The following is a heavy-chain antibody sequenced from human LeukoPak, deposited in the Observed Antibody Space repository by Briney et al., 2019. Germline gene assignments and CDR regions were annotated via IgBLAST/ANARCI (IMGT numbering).Heavy chain of an antibody. Sequence: PGGSLRLSCVASGFSFSVCTMSWVRQAPGKGLEWISAVSASGDKTYYADSVKGRFTVSRDNSKDTLYLHMNSLRAEDTALYYCARDIHDSSGYYYDYWGQGTLVTVSS. J-gene: IGHJ4*02. CDR3: ARDIHDSSGYYYDY. CDR1: GFSFSVCT. V-gene: IGHV3-23*01. CDR2: VSASGDKT. D-gene: IGHD3-22*01.